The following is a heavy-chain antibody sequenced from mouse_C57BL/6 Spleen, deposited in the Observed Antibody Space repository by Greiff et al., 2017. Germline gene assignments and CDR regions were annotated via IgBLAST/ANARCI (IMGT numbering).Heavy chain of an antibody. Sequence: EVQLVESGPELVKPGDSVKISCKASGYSFTGYFMNWVMQSHGKSLEWIGRINPYNGDTFYNQKFKGKATLTVDKSSSTAHMELRSLTSEDSAIYYCARYYDGYAMDYWGQGTSVTVSS. D-gene: IGHD2-4*01. CDR2: INPYNGDT. V-gene: IGHV1-20*01. CDR1: GYSFTGYF. J-gene: IGHJ4*01. CDR3: ARYYDGYAMDY.